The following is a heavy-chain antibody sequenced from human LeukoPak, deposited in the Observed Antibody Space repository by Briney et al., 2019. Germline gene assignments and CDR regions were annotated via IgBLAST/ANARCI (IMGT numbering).Heavy chain of an antibody. J-gene: IGHJ3*02. D-gene: IGHD4-23*01. V-gene: IGHV1-8*01. CDR1: GYTFTSYD. CDR2: MNPNSGNT. Sequence: ASVKVSCKASGYTFTSYDINWVRQATGQGLEWMGWMNPNSGNTGYAQKFQGRVTMTRNTSISTAYMELSSLRSEDTAAYYCARVHGGDDAFDIWGQGTMVTVSS. CDR3: ARVHGGDDAFDI.